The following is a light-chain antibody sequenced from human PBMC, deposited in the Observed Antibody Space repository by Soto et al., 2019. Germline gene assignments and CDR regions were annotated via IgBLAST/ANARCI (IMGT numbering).Light chain of an antibody. CDR2: DAS. J-gene: IGKJ4*01. V-gene: IGKV3-11*01. CDR1: QSVSSN. CDR3: QHRSNWPLT. Sequence: EIVITHSAATLSFSGVERATLSCRASQSVSSNLAWYQQKPGQAPRLLIYDASNRATGIPARFSGSGSGTDFTLTISSLEPEDFAVYYCQHRSNWPLTFGGGTKVDIK.